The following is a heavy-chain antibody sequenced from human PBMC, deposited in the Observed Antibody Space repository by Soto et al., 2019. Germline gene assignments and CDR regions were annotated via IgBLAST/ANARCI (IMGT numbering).Heavy chain of an antibody. CDR1: GASITSGGHY. J-gene: IGHJ6*02. CDR2: IDYSGST. CDR3: AREGGGYCSSTSCPGGMDV. V-gene: IGHV4-31*02. D-gene: IGHD2-2*01. Sequence: SETLSLTCTVSGASITSGGHYWSWIRQHPGKGLEWIGYIDYSGSTHYNPSLKSRLTISIDRSKNQFSLKLSSVTPADTAVYYCAREGGGYCSSTSCPGGMDVRGQGTTVTV.